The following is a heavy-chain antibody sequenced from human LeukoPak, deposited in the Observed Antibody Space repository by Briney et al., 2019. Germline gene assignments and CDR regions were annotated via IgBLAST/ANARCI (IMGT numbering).Heavy chain of an antibody. J-gene: IGHJ6*03. V-gene: IGHV3-20*04. Sequence: GGSLRLSCAASGFTFDDYGMSWVRQAPGKGLEWVSGINWNGGSTGYADSVKGRFTISRDNAKNSLYLQVNSLRAEDTALYYCAREVRDCSSTSCRYYYYYYYMDVWGRGTTVTVSS. CDR2: INWNGGST. CDR3: AREVRDCSSTSCRYYYYYYYMDV. D-gene: IGHD2-2*01. CDR1: GFTFDDYG.